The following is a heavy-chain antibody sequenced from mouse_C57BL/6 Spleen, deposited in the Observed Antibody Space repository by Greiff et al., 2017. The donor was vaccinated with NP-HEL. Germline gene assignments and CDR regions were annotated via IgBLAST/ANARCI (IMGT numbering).Heavy chain of an antibody. CDR2: IDPSDSYT. J-gene: IGHJ3*01. Sequence: VQLQQSGAELVMPGASVKLSCKASGYTFTSYWMHWVKQRPGQGLEWIGEIDPSDSYTNYNQKFKGKSTLTVDKSSSTAYMQLSSLTSEDSAVYYCARNYFAYWGQGTLVTVSA. CDR3: ARNYFAY. D-gene: IGHD1-1*02. CDR1: GYTFTSYW. V-gene: IGHV1-69*01.